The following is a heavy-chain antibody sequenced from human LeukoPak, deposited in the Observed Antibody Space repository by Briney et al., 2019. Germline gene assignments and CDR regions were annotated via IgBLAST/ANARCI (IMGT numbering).Heavy chain of an antibody. CDR3: ARAPDLAEQWLTGTNWFDP. Sequence: ASVKVSCKASGYTLTGYYMHCVRQAPGLGLEYMGRINPKIGDANYVQKFQGRVSIPRVTSISKAYMEVGRLRSDDTAVYYCARAPDLAEQWLTGTNWFDPWGQGTLVTVSS. J-gene: IGHJ5*02. V-gene: IGHV1-2*06. CDR1: GYTLTGYY. CDR2: INPKIGDA. D-gene: IGHD6-19*01.